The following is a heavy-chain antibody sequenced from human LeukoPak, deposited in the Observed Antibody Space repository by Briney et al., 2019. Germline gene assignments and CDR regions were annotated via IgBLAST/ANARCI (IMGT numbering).Heavy chain of an antibody. CDR1: GFTFSSYA. V-gene: IGHV3-23*01. CDR3: ASMAAAGT. J-gene: IGHJ4*02. Sequence: PGGSLRLSCAASGFTFSSYAMTWVRQAPGKGLEWISVISNSGDSTYYADSVKGRFTISRDNAKNSLYLQMNSLRAEDTAVYYCASMAAAGTWGQGTLVTVSS. D-gene: IGHD6-13*01. CDR2: ISNSGDST.